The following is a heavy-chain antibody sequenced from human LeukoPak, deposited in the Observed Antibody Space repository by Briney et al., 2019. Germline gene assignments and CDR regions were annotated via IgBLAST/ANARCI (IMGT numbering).Heavy chain of an antibody. J-gene: IGHJ4*02. CDR1: GFTFSSYG. CDR3: ARNKWFGESTPFDY. CDR2: IWYDGSNK. D-gene: IGHD3-10*01. V-gene: IGHV3-33*01. Sequence: GGSLRLSCAASGFTFSSYGMHWVRQAPGKGLEWMAVIWYDGSNKYCADSVKGRFTISRDNSKNTLYLQMNSLRAEDTAVYYCARNKWFGESTPFDYWGQGTLVTVSS.